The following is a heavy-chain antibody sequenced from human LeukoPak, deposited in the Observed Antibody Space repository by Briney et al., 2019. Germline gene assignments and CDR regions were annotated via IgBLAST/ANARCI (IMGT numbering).Heavy chain of an antibody. CDR1: GFTFSSYW. Sequence: PGGSLRLSCAASGFTFSSYWMSWVRQAPGKGLEWVANIKQDGSEKYYVDSVKGRFTISRDNAKNSLYLQMNSLRAEDTAVYYCTTDLGDYGDYIRAWGQGTLVTVSS. D-gene: IGHD4-17*01. V-gene: IGHV3-7*01. CDR2: IKQDGSEK. CDR3: TTDLGDYGDYIRA. J-gene: IGHJ4*02.